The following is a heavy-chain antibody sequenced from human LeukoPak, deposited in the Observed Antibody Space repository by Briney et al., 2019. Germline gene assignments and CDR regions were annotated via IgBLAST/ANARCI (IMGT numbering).Heavy chain of an antibody. CDR1: GGSISSSSYY. CDR2: IYYSGST. V-gene: IGHV4-39*07. D-gene: IGHD1-26*01. J-gene: IGHJ4*02. Sequence: PSETLSLTCTVSGGSISSSSYYWGWIRQPPGKGLEWIGSIYYSGSTYYNPSLKSRVTISVDTSKNQFSLKLSSATAADTAVYYCASRATTVDYWGQGTLVTVSS. CDR3: ASRATTVDY.